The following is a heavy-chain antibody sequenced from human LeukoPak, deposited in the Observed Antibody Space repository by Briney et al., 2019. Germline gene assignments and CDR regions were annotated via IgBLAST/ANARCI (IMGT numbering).Heavy chain of an antibody. CDR3: AKDLTDFGYFDC. J-gene: IGHJ4*02. CDR2: IRYGGTNN. V-gene: IGHV3-30*02. D-gene: IGHD3-16*01. Sequence: GGSLRLSCEASEFTISNYWMSWVRQAPGKGLEWVAFIRYGGTNNYYAASVKGRFTISRDNSKHTLYLQMKSLSAEATAVYCGAKDLTDFGYFDCWDQETLVTVYS. CDR1: EFTISNYW.